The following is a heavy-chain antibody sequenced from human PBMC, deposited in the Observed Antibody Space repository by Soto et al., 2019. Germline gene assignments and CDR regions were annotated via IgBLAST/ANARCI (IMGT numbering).Heavy chain of an antibody. CDR1: GYTFTSYD. CDR2: MNPSSDNT. CDR3: ARGYSDHDHRYGMDV. J-gene: IGHJ6*02. Sequence: QVHLVQSGAEVKKPGASVKVSCEASGYTFTSYDINWMRQAAGQGLEWMGWMNPSSDNTAFAQKFKVIFHTTRNAAIRTAYMELSSLRPEDTAVYYCARGYSDHDHRYGMDVGGQETTVAVSS. V-gene: IGHV1-8*01. D-gene: IGHD5-12*01.